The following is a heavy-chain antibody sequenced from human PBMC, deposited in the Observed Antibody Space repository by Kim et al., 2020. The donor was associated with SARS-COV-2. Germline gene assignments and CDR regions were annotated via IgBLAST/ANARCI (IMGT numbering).Heavy chain of an antibody. V-gene: IGHV1-69*13. Sequence: SVKVSCKASGGTFSSYAISWVRQAPGQGLEWMGGIIPIFGTANYAQKFQGRVTITADESTSTAYMELSSLRSEDTAVYYCASGVSIYGDSDLYHYYYYGMDVWGQGTTVTVSS. D-gene: IGHD4-17*01. J-gene: IGHJ6*02. CDR3: ASGVSIYGDSDLYHYYYYGMDV. CDR2: IIPIFGTA. CDR1: GGTFSSYA.